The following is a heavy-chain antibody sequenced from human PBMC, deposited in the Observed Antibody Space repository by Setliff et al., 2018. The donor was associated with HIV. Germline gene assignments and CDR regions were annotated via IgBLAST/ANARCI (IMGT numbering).Heavy chain of an antibody. Sequence: SVKVSCKSSGGSFNTYAIKWGRQAPGQGLEWMGGIISIFDKANYAQKFHGRLTITADDSTRTVYMERNSLGSGDTAVYYCARGGVRGYSYGEAFDIWGQGTLVTVSS. J-gene: IGHJ3*02. CDR1: GGSFNTYA. V-gene: IGHV1-69*13. D-gene: IGHD5-18*01. CDR3: ARGGVRGYSYGEAFDI. CDR2: IISIFDKA.